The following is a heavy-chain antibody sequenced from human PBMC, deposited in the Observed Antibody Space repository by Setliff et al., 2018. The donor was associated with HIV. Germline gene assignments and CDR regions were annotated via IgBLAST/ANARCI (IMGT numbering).Heavy chain of an antibody. D-gene: IGHD6-19*01. CDR3: ARHPEQWLAHFDY. CDR2: INYSGTT. V-gene: IGHV4-39*01. CDR1: GGSISSSTYY. Sequence: SETLSLTCIVSGGSISSSTYYWGWIRQPPGKGLEWIGSINYSGTTYYNPSLKSRVTMSVDTSKNQFSLKLNSATATDTAVYYCARHPEQWLAHFDYWGQGTLVTVSS. J-gene: IGHJ4*02.